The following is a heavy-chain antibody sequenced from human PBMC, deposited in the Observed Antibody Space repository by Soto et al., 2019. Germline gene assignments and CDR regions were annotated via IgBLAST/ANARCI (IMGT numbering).Heavy chain of an antibody. CDR3: ARQSGSYDYYYYYGLDV. V-gene: IGHV5-10-1*01. Sequence: GESLNISCKGSGYSFTSCWISWVRQMPGKGLEWMGRIDPSDSYTNYSPSFQGHVTISADKSISTAYLQWSSLKASDTAMYYCARQSGSYDYYYYYGLDVWGQGTTVTVSS. J-gene: IGHJ6*02. D-gene: IGHD3-16*01. CDR1: GYSFTSCW. CDR2: IDPSDSYT.